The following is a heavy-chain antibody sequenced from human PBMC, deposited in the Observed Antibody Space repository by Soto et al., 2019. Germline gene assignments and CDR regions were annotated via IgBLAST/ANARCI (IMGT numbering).Heavy chain of an antibody. CDR3: PRGSGYYGLDY. J-gene: IGHJ4*02. D-gene: IGHD5-12*01. Sequence: GGSLRLSCVASGFTFSSYWMNWVRQAPGKGLEWVSRINSDGNNTTYADSVKGRFTISRDNAKNTLYLQMNSLRAEDTAVYYCPRGSGYYGLDYWGQGILVTVSS. CDR2: INSDGNNT. CDR1: GFTFSSYW. V-gene: IGHV3-74*01.